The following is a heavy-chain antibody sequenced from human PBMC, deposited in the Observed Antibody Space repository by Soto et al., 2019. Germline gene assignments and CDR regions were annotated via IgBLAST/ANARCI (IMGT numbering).Heavy chain of an antibody. CDR3: ARGHWVKEAFVI. J-gene: IGHJ3*02. CDR2: INHSGST. CDR1: GGSFSGYY. Sequence: QVQLQQWGAGLLKPSETLSLTCAVYGGSFSGYYWSWIRQPPGKGLEWIGEINHSGSTNYNPSLRSRVNITVDTSKNQFSLPLSPVTAADTAVYYCARGHWVKEAFVIWGQGTMVTVSS. V-gene: IGHV4-34*01. D-gene: IGHD3-16*01.